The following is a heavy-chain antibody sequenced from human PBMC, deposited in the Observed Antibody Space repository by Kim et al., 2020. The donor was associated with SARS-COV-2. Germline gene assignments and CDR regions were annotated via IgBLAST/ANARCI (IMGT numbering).Heavy chain of an antibody. CDR1: GGTFSSYA. J-gene: IGHJ6*02. V-gene: IGHV1-69*13. Sequence: SVKVSCKASGGTFSSYAISWVRQAPGQGLEWMGGIIPIFGTANYAQKFQGRVTITADESTSTAYMELSSLRSEDTAVYYCARDREYSSSSGFDYYYGMDVWGQGTTVTVSS. CDR3: ARDREYSSSSGFDYYYGMDV. CDR2: IIPIFGTA. D-gene: IGHD6-6*01.